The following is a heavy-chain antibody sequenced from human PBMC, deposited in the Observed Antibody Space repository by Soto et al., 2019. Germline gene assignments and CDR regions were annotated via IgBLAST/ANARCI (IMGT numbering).Heavy chain of an antibody. V-gene: IGHV4-39*01. Sequence: SETLSLTCTVSGGSISSSSYYWGWIRQPPGKGLEWIGSIYYSGSTYYNPSLKSRVTISVDTSKTQFSLKLSSVTAADTAVYYCARHGIYDYVWGSYRPNYYYYGMDVWGQGTTVTV. CDR2: IYYSGST. J-gene: IGHJ6*02. D-gene: IGHD3-16*02. CDR3: ARHGIYDYVWGSYRPNYYYYGMDV. CDR1: GGSISSSSYY.